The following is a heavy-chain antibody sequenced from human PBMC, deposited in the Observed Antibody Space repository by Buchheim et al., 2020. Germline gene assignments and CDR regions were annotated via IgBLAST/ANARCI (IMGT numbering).Heavy chain of an antibody. V-gene: IGHV3-66*01. CDR1: GFTVSSNY. CDR3: ARDRGYSSSWYYYYGMDV. Sequence: EVQLVESGGGLVQPGGSLRLSCAASGFTVSSNYMTWVRQAPGKGLEWVSVIYSGGSTHYPDSVKGRFTISRDNSKNSLYLQMNSLRAEDTAVYYCARDRGYSSSWYYYYGMDVWGQGTT. CDR2: IYSGGST. D-gene: IGHD6-13*01. J-gene: IGHJ6*02.